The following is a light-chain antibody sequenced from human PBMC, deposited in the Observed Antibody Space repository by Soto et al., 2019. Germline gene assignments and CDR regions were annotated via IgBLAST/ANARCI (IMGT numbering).Light chain of an antibody. CDR3: QQYGSSFAT. CDR1: QSVRSN. V-gene: IGKV3-20*01. J-gene: IGKJ1*01. CDR2: GAS. Sequence: EIVLTQSPGTLSLSPGERANLSCRASQSVRSNLAWYRQTPGQAPRLLIYGASTRASDTPARFSGSGSGTDFTLTISGVEPADFAVYYCQQYGSSFATFGQGTQVEV.